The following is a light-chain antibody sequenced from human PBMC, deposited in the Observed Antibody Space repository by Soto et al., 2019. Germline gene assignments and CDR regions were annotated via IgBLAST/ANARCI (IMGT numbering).Light chain of an antibody. CDR3: QQYRT. V-gene: IGKV3-20*01. CDR1: QSVSSSS. CDR2: GAS. Sequence: EIVLTQSPGTLSLSPGERATLSCRASQSVSSSSLAWYQQNPGQAPRLLIYGASTRATGIPARFSGSGSGTDFTLTISRLEPEDFAVYYCQQYRTFGQGTKVDIK. J-gene: IGKJ1*01.